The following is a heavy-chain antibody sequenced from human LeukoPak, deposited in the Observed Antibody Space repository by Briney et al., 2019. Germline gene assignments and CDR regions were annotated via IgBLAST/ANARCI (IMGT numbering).Heavy chain of an antibody. Sequence: SETLSLTCTVSGGSISSSSYYWGWIRQPPGKGLEWIGEINHSGSTNYNPSLKSRVTISVDTSKNQFSLKLSSVTAADTAVYYCAREEYGMDVWGQGTTVTVSS. CDR1: GGSISSSSYY. CDR2: INHSGST. V-gene: IGHV4-39*07. J-gene: IGHJ6*02. CDR3: AREEYGMDV.